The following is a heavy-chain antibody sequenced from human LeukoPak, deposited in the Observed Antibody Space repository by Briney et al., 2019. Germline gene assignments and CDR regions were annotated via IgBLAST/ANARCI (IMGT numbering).Heavy chain of an antibody. CDR2: IYYSEST. CDR1: GGSITSNTNY. V-gene: IGHV4-39*01. D-gene: IGHD2-2*01. Sequence: SSETLSLTCTVSGGSITSNTNYWDWIRQPPGGGLEWIGSIYYSESTYYSPSLKSRVTMSVDTSKNQFSLKLTSVNAADTAVYYCARRAVVPAAKSVFDYWGQGTLVTVSS. J-gene: IGHJ4*02. CDR3: ARRAVVPAAKSVFDY.